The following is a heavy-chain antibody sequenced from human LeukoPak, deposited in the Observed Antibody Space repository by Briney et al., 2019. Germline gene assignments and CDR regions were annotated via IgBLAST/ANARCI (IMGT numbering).Heavy chain of an antibody. V-gene: IGHV4-31*03. CDR2: IYYSGST. D-gene: IGHD3-10*01. Sequence: SETLSLTCTVSGGSISSGGYYWSWIRQHPGKGLEWIGYIYYSGSTYYNPSLKRRVTISVDTSKNQFSLKLSSVTAADTAVYYCARMGYYYGSGSYNWFDPWGQGTLVTVSS. CDR1: GGSISSGGYY. J-gene: IGHJ5*02. CDR3: ARMGYYYGSGSYNWFDP.